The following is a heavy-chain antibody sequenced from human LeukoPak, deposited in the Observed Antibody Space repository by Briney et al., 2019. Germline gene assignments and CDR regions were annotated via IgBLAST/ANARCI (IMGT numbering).Heavy chain of an antibody. V-gene: IGHV4-59*08. CDR2: IYYSGST. D-gene: IGHD1-26*01. CDR3: ARQVGATSTSYFDY. J-gene: IGHJ4*02. CDR1: GGSISSYY. Sequence: SETLSHTCTVSGGSISSYYWSWIRQPPGKGLEWIGYIYYSGSTNYNPSLKSRVTISVDTSKNQFSLKLSSVTAADTAVYYCARQVGATSTSYFDYWGQGTLVTVSS.